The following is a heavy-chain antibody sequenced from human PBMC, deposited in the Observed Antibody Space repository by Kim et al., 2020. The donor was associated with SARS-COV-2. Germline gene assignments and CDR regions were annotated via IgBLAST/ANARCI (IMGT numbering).Heavy chain of an antibody. V-gene: IGHV3-15*01. CDR2: IKIKAHGGTR. Sequence: GGSLRLSCAASALTFSDAWMYWVRQAPGKGLEWVGRIKIKAHGGTREYAAPVKGRFTISRDDSQSTLYLQMNSLRTEDTAVYYCSIDCAGSTSCYDTYHIWGQGTMVTVSS. CDR1: ALTFSDAW. J-gene: IGHJ3*02. D-gene: IGHD2-2*01. CDR3: SIDCAGSTSCYDTYHI.